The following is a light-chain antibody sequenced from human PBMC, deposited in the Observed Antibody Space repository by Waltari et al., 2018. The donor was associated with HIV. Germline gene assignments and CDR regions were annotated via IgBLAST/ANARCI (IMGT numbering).Light chain of an antibody. CDR1: SPTIGSNI. V-gene: IGLV1-44*01. CDR2: SND. J-gene: IGLJ3*02. Sequence: QSVLTQPPSVSGTPGQNVTISCSGSSPTIGSNIVNWYQQVPEPAPKLLIYSNDQRPSGVPDRFSGSKAGTSASLAISGLQSADGADYYCAAWDDSLNGMFGGGTKLTV. CDR3: AAWDDSLNGM.